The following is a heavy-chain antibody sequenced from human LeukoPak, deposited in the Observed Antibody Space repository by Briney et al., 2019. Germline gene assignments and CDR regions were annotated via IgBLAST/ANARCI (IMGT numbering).Heavy chain of an antibody. V-gene: IGHV1-69*05. J-gene: IGHJ4*02. CDR1: GYTFTGYY. D-gene: IGHD3-22*01. CDR3: ARAMLVSGFLWD. Sequence: SVKVSCKASGYTFTGYYMHWVRQAPGQGLEWMGRIIPIFGTANYAQKFQGRVTITTDESTSTAYMELSSLRSEDTAVYYCARAMLVSGFLWDWGQGTLVTVSS. CDR2: IIPIFGTA.